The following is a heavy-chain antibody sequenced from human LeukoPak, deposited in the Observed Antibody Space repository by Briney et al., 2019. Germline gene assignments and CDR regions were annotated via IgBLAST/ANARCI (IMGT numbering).Heavy chain of an antibody. Sequence: TSETLSLTCAVYGGSFSGYYWSWIRQPPGKGLEWIGEINHSGSANYNPSLKSRATISVDTSKNQFSLKLSSVTAADTAVYYCARHKSMVRGPAVTGRGYYFDYWGQGTLVTVSS. D-gene: IGHD3-10*01. CDR2: INHSGSA. V-gene: IGHV4-34*01. CDR3: ARHKSMVRGPAVTGRGYYFDY. J-gene: IGHJ4*02. CDR1: GGSFSGYY.